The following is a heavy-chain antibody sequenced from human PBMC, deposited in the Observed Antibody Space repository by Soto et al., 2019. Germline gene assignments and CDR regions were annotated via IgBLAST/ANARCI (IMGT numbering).Heavy chain of an antibody. D-gene: IGHD6-13*01. Sequence: ASVKVSCKASGYTFTSYAMHWVRQAPGQRLEWMGWINAGNGNTKYSQKFQGRVTITRDTSASTAYMELSSLRSEDTAVYYCARVAASSSTSYYYGMDVWGQGTTVTVSS. CDR2: INAGNGNT. V-gene: IGHV1-3*01. CDR1: GYTFTSYA. J-gene: IGHJ6*02. CDR3: ARVAASSSTSYYYGMDV.